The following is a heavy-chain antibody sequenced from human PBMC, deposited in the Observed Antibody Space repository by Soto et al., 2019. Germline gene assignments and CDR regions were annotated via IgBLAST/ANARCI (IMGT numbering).Heavy chain of an antibody. Sequence: GGSLRLSCAASGFTFSSYAMHWVRQAPGKGLEWVAVISYDGSNKYYADSVKGRFTISRDNSKNTLYLQMNSLRAEDTAVYYCARDLLPDPGYCSSTSCYARLGYWGQGTLVTVSS. J-gene: IGHJ4*02. CDR3: ARDLLPDPGYCSSTSCYARLGY. V-gene: IGHV3-30-3*01. CDR1: GFTFSSYA. CDR2: ISYDGSNK. D-gene: IGHD2-2*01.